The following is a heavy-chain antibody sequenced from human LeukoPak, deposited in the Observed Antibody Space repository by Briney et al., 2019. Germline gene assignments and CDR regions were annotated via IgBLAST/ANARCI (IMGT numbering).Heavy chain of an antibody. V-gene: IGHV4-4*07. CDR3: ARERTTVTTDWFDP. Sequence: PSETLSLTCTVSGGSISSYYRSWIRQPAGKGLEWIGRIYTSGSTNYNPSLKSRVTISVDKSKNQFSLKLSSVTAADTAVYYCARERTTVTTDWFDPWGQGTLVTVSS. CDR1: GGSISSYY. D-gene: IGHD4-17*01. J-gene: IGHJ5*02. CDR2: IYTSGST.